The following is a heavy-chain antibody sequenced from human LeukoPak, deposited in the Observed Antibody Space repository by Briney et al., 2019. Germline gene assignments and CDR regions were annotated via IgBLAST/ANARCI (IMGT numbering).Heavy chain of an antibody. CDR1: GGSMRDYY. CDR3: ARGDCYAGGGRNWFDR. Sequence: SETLSLTCTLSGGSMRDYYWSFIRQSTGTALEWLGRIYTRGTTLYNPSLKSRVTLSVDASKNQFSLGLTSVTAADTAVYYCARGDCYAGGGRNWFDRWGQGTLVTVSS. CDR2: IYTRGTT. J-gene: IGHJ5*02. D-gene: IGHD2-21*02. V-gene: IGHV4-4*07.